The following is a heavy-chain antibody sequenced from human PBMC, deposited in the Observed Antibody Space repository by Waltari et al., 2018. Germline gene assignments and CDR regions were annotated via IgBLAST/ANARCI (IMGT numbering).Heavy chain of an antibody. CDR3: AKRLLEPQVGAFDI. CDR2: ISSGGETT. D-gene: IGHD3-3*01. Sequence: EVQLLQSGGGLVQPGGSLRLSCAASGFPFSSYSMCWVRQAPGKGLEWVSAISSGGETTLYADSVKCRFTISRDNSKNTLSLQVSSLRAEDTAVYYCAKRLLEPQVGAFDIWGQGTIVTVSS. V-gene: IGHV3-23*01. J-gene: IGHJ3*02. CDR1: GFPFSSYS.